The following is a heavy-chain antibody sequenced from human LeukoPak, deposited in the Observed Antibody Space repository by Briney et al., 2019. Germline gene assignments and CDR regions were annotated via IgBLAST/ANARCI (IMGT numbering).Heavy chain of an antibody. J-gene: IGHJ4*02. CDR3: ARALIIGRIDN. V-gene: IGHV5-51*01. CDR2: IYPGDSDT. D-gene: IGHD2-15*01. Sequence: GESLKISCKVSGYSFTSYWIGWVRQMPGKGLECMGIIYPGDSDTRYSPSFQGQVTISAGKSISTAYLQWSSLKASDTAMYYCARALIIGRIDNWGQGTLVTVSS. CDR1: GYSFTSYW.